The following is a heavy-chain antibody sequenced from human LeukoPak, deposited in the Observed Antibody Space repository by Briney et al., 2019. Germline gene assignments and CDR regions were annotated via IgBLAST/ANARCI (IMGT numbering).Heavy chain of an antibody. CDR3: AKERLQPYFDY. Sequence: GRSLRLSCAASGFTFSSYGMHWVRQAPGKGLEWVAVISYDGSNKYYADSVKGRFTISRDNSKNTLYLQMNSLRAEDTAVYYCAKERLQPYFDYWGQGTPVTVSS. CDR1: GFTFSSYG. D-gene: IGHD5-24*01. V-gene: IGHV3-30*18. CDR2: ISYDGSNK. J-gene: IGHJ4*02.